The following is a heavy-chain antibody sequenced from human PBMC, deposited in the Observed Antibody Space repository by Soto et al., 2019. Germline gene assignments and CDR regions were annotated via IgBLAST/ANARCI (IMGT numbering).Heavy chain of an antibody. D-gene: IGHD3-22*01. Sequence: QLQLQESGSGLVKPSQTLSLTCAASGGLISSSDYSWSWIRQPPGKGLEWIGYIYHTRRTYYNPSLRSRVTISVDRSKNQFSLKLSSVTAADTAVYYCAIKTGYYFDSSGYYGPGVFDTWGQGTMVTVSS. V-gene: IGHV4-30-2*01. CDR2: IYHTRRT. CDR3: AIKTGYYFDSSGYYGPGVFDT. CDR1: GGLISSSDYS. J-gene: IGHJ3*02.